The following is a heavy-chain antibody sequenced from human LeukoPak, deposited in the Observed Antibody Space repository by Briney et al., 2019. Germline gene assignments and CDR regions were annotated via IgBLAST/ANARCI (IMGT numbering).Heavy chain of an antibody. CDR2: INHSGST. V-gene: IGHV4-34*01. Sequence: SETLSLTCAVYGGSFSGYYWSWIRQPPGKGLEWIGEINHSGSTNYNPSLKSRVTISVDTSKNQFSLKLSSVTAADTAVYYCARGATVTTSNPDFDYWGQGTLVTVSS. CDR1: GGSFSGYY. J-gene: IGHJ4*02. CDR3: ARGATVTTSNPDFDY. D-gene: IGHD4-17*01.